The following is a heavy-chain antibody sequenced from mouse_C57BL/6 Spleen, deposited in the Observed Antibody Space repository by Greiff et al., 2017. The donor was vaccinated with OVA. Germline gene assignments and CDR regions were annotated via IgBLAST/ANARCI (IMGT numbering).Heavy chain of an antibody. J-gene: IGHJ3*01. V-gene: IGHV1-82*01. CDR1: GYAFSSSW. Sequence: QVQLQQSGPELVKPGASVKISCKASGYAFSSSWMNWVKQRPGKGLEWIGRIYPGDGDTNYNGKFKGKATLTADKSSSTAYMQLSSLTSEDSAVYVCARWNYRNSAFAYWGQGTLVTVSA. CDR2: IYPGDGDT. D-gene: IGHD2-5*01. CDR3: ARWNYRNSAFAY.